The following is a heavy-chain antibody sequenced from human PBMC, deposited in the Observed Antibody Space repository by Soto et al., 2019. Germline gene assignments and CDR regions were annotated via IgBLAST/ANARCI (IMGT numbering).Heavy chain of an antibody. CDR1: GGTFSSYA. CDR2: IIPIFGTA. V-gene: IGHV1-69*12. J-gene: IGHJ6*02. Sequence: QVQLVQSGAAVKKPGSSVKVSCKASGGTFSSYAISWVRQAPGQGLEWMGGIIPIFGTADYAQKFQGRVTITADESTSXADMELSSLKYEDTAVYYCAGHSSGVPGYYYGMDVWGQGTTVTVSS. D-gene: IGHD3-22*01. CDR3: AGHSSGVPGYYYGMDV.